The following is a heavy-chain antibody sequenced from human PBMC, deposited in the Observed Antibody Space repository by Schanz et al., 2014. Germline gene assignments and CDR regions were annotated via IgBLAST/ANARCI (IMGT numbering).Heavy chain of an antibody. V-gene: IGHV3-66*01. CDR3: ARGGPAYYFDD. CDR1: GITFSSHS. Sequence: DVHLLESGGGLVQPGGSLRLSCAASGITFSSHSFNWVRQAPGKGLEWVSFIYIGGNTYYADSVKGRFTISRDNSKNTVYIQMNSLRAEDTAVYYCARGGPAYYFDDWGQGTLVTVSS. CDR2: IYIGGNT. J-gene: IGHJ4*02.